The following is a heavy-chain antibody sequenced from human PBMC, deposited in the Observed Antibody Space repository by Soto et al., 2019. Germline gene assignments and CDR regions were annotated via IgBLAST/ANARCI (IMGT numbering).Heavy chain of an antibody. Sequence: QVQLQESGPGLVKPSQTLSLTCTVSGGSISSGGYYWSWIRQHPGKGLEWIGYIYYSGSTYYNPSLKSRVTISVDTSKNQFSLKLSSVTAADTAVYYCAKTDCSGGSCYGYFQHWGQGTLVTVSS. CDR1: GGSISSGGYY. J-gene: IGHJ1*01. CDR3: AKTDCSGGSCYGYFQH. V-gene: IGHV4-31*03. CDR2: IYYSGST. D-gene: IGHD2-15*01.